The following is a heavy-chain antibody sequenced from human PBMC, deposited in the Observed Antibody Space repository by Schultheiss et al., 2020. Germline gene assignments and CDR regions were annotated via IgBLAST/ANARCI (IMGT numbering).Heavy chain of an antibody. V-gene: IGHV3-30*18. CDR2: ISYDGSNK. D-gene: IGHD3-10*01. Sequence: GGSLRLSCAASGFTFSSYGMHWVRQAPGKGLEWVAVISYDGSNKYYADSVKGRFTISRDNSKNTLYLQMNSLRAEDTAVYYCAKSGGSREGFDYWGQGTLVNVSS. J-gene: IGHJ4*02. CDR3: AKSGGSREGFDY. CDR1: GFTFSSYG.